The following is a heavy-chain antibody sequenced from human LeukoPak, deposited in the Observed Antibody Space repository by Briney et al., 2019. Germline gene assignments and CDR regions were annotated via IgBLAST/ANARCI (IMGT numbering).Heavy chain of an antibody. J-gene: IGHJ4*02. CDR3: ARDRRCSSTSCYYFDY. V-gene: IGHV3-7*01. CDR1: GFTLSDYW. D-gene: IGHD2-2*01. CDR2: IKQDGSEK. Sequence: GGSLRLSCVASGFTLSDYWMSWVRQTPGKGLEWVANIKQDGSEKNYVGSVKGRFNIFRDNAKNSLYLQMNSLRAEDTAVYYCARDRRCSSTSCYYFDYWGQGTLVTVSS.